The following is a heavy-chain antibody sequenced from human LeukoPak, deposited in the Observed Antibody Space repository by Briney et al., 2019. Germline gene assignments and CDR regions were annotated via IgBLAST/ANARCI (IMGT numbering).Heavy chain of an antibody. Sequence: SETLSLTCTVSGGSISSYYWSWIRQPPGKGLEWIGYIYYSGSTNYNPSPKSRVTISVDTSKNQFPLKLSSVTAADTAVYYCARDPGMATTRRGAFDIWGQGTMVTVSS. CDR1: GGSISSYY. CDR2: IYYSGST. V-gene: IGHV4-59*01. D-gene: IGHD5-24*01. J-gene: IGHJ3*02. CDR3: ARDPGMATTRRGAFDI.